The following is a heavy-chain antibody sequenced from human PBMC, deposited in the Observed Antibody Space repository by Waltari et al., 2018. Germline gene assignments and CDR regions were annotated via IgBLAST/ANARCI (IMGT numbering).Heavy chain of an antibody. J-gene: IGHJ5*02. CDR2: IYYSGST. V-gene: IGHV4-31*03. Sequence: QVQLQESGPGLVKPSQTLSLTCTVSGGSISSGGYYWSWIRQHPGKGLEWIGYIYYSGSTHYNPSLKSRVTISVDTSKNQFSLKLSSVTAADTAVYYCARGQPMVRGVQPHNWFDPWGQGTLVTVSS. CDR1: GGSISSGGYY. D-gene: IGHD3-10*01. CDR3: ARGQPMVRGVQPHNWFDP.